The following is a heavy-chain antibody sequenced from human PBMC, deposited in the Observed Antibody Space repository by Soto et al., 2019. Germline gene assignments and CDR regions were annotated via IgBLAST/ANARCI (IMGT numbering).Heavy chain of an antibody. J-gene: IGHJ3*02. CDR2: IDPSDSYT. CDR3: ARVLRYFDWLTGPLDAFDI. V-gene: IGHV5-10-1*01. CDR1: GCSFTSYW. D-gene: IGHD3-9*01. Sequence: PGESLKISCKGSGCSFTSYWISWVRQMPGKGLEWMGRIDPSDSYTNYSPSFQGRVTISADKSISTAYLQWSSLKASDTAMYYCARVLRYFDWLTGPLDAFDIWGQGTMVTVSS.